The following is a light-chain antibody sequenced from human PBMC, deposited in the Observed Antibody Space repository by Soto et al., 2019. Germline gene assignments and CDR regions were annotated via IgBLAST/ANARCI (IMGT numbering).Light chain of an antibody. CDR2: EVS. J-gene: IGLJ1*01. V-gene: IGLV2-14*01. CDR3: DYYTSSRAYV. CDR1: ISYVFGYNY. Sequence: QSLLTHPASVSRSPGQSITISFTGTISYVFGYNYVSWYQQQSGKAPKLIIHEVSYRPSGVSNRFYGSKSGKTASPTISGLQAEDEADYYCDYYTSSRAYVFAIGTKVPVL.